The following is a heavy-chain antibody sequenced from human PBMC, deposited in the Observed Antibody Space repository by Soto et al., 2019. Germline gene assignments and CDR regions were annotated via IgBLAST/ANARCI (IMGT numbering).Heavy chain of an antibody. CDR1: GGSISNGDNS. D-gene: IGHD6-19*01. Sequence: SETLSLTCTVSGGSISNGDNSWSWIRQSPGKGLEWIGYIFYSGSTYYKSSLNSRLTISIDTSKNQFSLKLSSVTAADTAVYYCARVVAEAGASIYYYYYGMDVWGQGTTVTVSS. CDR3: ARVVAEAGASIYYYYYGMDV. V-gene: IGHV4-30-4*02. J-gene: IGHJ6*02. CDR2: IFYSGST.